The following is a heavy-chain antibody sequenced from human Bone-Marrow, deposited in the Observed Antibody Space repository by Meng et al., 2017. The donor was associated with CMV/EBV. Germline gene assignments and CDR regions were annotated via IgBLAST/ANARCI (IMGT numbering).Heavy chain of an antibody. Sequence: SVKVSCKASGGTFSSYAISWVRQAPGQGLEWMGGIIPILGIANYAQKFQGRVTITADKSTSTAYMELSSLRSEDTAVYYCERDHRCSSTSCDDFDIWGQRTMVTVSS. CDR1: GGTFSSYA. V-gene: IGHV1-69*10. CDR3: ERDHRCSSTSCDDFDI. J-gene: IGHJ3*02. CDR2: IIPILGIA. D-gene: IGHD2-2*01.